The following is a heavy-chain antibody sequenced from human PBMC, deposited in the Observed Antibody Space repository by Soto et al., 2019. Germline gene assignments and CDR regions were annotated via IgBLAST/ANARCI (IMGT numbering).Heavy chain of an antibody. J-gene: IGHJ4*02. CDR3: AIYDLWSGYKPSAY. CDR1: GYTFTSYG. V-gene: IGHV1-18*01. CDR2: ISAYNGNT. Sequence: ASVKVSCKASGYTFTSYGISWVRQAPGQGLEWMGWISAYNGNTNYAQKLQGRVTMTTDTSTSTAYMELRSLRSDDTAVYYCAIYDLWSGYKPSAYWGQGTLVTVSS. D-gene: IGHD3-3*01.